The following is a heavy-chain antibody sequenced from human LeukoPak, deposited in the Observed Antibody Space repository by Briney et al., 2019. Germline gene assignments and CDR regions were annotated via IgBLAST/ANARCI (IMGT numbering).Heavy chain of an antibody. J-gene: IGHJ4*02. CDR1: GFSFKDYN. D-gene: IGHD3-22*01. CDR2: IKKDGSEK. Sequence: GGSLRLSCAASGFSFKDYNIHWVRQAPGKGLEWVANIKKDGSEKYYVDSVKGRFTISRDNAKNSLYLQMNSLRAEDTAVYYCARDLYRIVVVPHYFDYWGQGTLVTVSS. V-gene: IGHV3-7*01. CDR3: ARDLYRIVVVPHYFDY.